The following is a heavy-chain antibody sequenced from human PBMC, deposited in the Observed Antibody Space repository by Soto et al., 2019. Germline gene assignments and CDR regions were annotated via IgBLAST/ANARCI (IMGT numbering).Heavy chain of an antibody. V-gene: IGHV1-2*02. D-gene: IGHD3-3*01. Sequence: QVQLVQSGAEVKKPGASVKVSCKASRYAFTSYYIHWVRQAPGQGLEWMGWINPNNGYTKYTQKFKGMVTVTSDTSITTAYSEVTRLQSDATAVSYCAKAKFGLWSGYWSPSLDFWGQGTLVTVSS. CDR3: AKAKFGLWSGYWSPSLDF. J-gene: IGHJ4*02. CDR2: INPNNGYT. CDR1: RYAFTSYY.